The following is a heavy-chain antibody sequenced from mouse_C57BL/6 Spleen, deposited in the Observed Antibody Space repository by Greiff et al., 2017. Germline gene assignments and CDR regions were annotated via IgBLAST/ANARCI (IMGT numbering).Heavy chain of an antibody. D-gene: IGHD2-4*01. CDR1: GYTFTDYN. J-gene: IGHJ2*01. Sequence: VQLQQSGPELVKPGASVKMSCKASGYTFTDYNMHWVKQSHGKSLEWIGYINPNNGGTSYNQKFKGKATLTVNKSSSTAYMKLRSLTSEDSAVYYCASNYAYYFDYWGQGTTLTVSS. V-gene: IGHV1-22*01. CDR2: INPNNGGT. CDR3: ASNYAYYFDY.